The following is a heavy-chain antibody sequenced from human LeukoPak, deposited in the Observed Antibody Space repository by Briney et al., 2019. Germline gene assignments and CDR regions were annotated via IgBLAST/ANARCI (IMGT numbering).Heavy chain of an antibody. V-gene: IGHV3-21*01. D-gene: IGHD4-17*01. CDR3: ARAWGYGDHEVDY. Sequence: PGGSLRLSCAASGFTFSSYSMNWVRQAPGKGLEWVSSISSSSSYIYYADSVKGRFTISRDNAKNSLYLQMNSLRAEDTAVYYGARAWGYGDHEVDYWGQGTLVTVSS. CDR1: GFTFSSYS. J-gene: IGHJ4*02. CDR2: ISSSSSYI.